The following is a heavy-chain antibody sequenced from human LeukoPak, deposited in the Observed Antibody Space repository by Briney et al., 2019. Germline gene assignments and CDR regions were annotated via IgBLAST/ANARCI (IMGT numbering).Heavy chain of an antibody. V-gene: IGHV4-39*07. Sequence: SETLSLTCTVSGGSISSSSYYWGWIRQPPGKGLEWIGSIYYGGSTYYNPSLKSRVTISVDTSKNQFSLKLSSVTAADTAVYYCARRTVRGERFDYWGQGILVTVSS. D-gene: IGHD3-10*01. CDR2: IYYGGST. CDR1: GGSISSSSYY. CDR3: ARRTVRGERFDY. J-gene: IGHJ4*02.